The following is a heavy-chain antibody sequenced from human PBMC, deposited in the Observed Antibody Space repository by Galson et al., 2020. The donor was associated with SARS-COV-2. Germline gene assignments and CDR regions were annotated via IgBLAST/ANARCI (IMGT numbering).Heavy chain of an antibody. D-gene: IGHD3-16*01. CDR3: AKVDLKFGGDDY. CDR2: ISWNSGSI. CDR1: GFTFDDYA. Sequence: SLKISCAASGFTFDDYAMHWVRQAPGKGLEWVSGISWNSGSIGYADSVKGRFTISRDNAKNSLYLQMNSLRAEDTALYYCAKVDLKFGGDDYWGQGTLVTVSS. V-gene: IGHV3-9*01. J-gene: IGHJ4*02.